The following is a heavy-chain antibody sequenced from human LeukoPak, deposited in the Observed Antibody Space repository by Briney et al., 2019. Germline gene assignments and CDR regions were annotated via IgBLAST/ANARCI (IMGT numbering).Heavy chain of an antibody. CDR3: ARVLSYFGSGSYPAY. CDR1: GFTFTSYW. Sequence: GGSLRLSCAASGFTFTSYWMRWVRQVPGKGLVWIAHVSPDGRRTDYADSVKGRFTVSRDNTNHILYLQMNSLTADDTAVYYCARVLSYFGSGSYPAYWGQGTLVTVSS. CDR2: VSPDGRRT. D-gene: IGHD3-10*01. V-gene: IGHV3-74*01. J-gene: IGHJ4*02.